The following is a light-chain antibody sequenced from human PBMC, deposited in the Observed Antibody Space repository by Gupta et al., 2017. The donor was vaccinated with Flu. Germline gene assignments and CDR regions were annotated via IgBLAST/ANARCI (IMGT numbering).Light chain of an antibody. CDR2: KDS. CDR3: HSAARRGTDV. V-gene: IGLV3-25*02. J-gene: IGLJ1*01. Sequence: SYELTQPPSVSVSPGQTARITCSGDALPNHSAYCYQQKPGPDPGLGISKDSERPSGTPGRGAGSGSGTKVTSTISGAEAEDEADEDYHSAARRGTDVFGTGTKVTVL. CDR1: ALPNHS.